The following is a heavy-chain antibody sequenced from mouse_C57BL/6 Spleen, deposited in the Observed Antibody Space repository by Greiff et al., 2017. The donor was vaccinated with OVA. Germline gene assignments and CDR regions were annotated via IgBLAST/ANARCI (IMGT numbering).Heavy chain of an antibody. CDR2: IRNKANGYPT. Sequence: EVHLVESGGGLVQPGGSLSLSCAASGFTFTDYYMSWVRQPPGKALEWLGFIRNKANGYPTEYSASVKGRFTISRDNSQSILYLQMNALRAEDSATYDCARYYGCYWYFDVWGTGTTVTVSS. CDR3: ARYYGCYWYFDV. J-gene: IGHJ1*03. D-gene: IGHD1-1*01. CDR1: GFTFTDYY. V-gene: IGHV7-3*01.